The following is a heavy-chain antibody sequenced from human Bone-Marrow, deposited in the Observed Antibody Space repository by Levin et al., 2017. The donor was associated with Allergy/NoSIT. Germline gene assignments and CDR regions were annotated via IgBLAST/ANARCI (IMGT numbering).Heavy chain of an antibody. CDR1: KFTFSDYD. Sequence: GGSLRLSCAASKFTFSDYDMNWVRQAPGKGLEWISYISESGSTIYYADSVKGRFTISRDNAKNSLYLQMNSLRPEDTAVYYCARAGVGYSGSYSTSYYYGMDVWGLGTTVTVSS. V-gene: IGHV3-11*04. J-gene: IGHJ6*02. D-gene: IGHD1-26*01. CDR3: ARAGVGYSGSYSTSYYYGMDV. CDR2: ISESGSTI.